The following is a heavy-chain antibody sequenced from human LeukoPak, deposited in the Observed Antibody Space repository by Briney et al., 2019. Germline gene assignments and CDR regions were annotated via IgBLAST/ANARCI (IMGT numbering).Heavy chain of an antibody. CDR2: IYYSGST. D-gene: IGHD5-18*01. CDR1: GGSISSYY. Sequence: PSETLSLTCTVSGGSISSYYWSWIRQPPGKGLEWIGYIYYSGSTNYNPSLKSRVTISVDTSKNQFSLKLSSVTAAATAVYCCARGYSYGLVYFDYWGQGTLVTVSS. V-gene: IGHV4-59*01. CDR3: ARGYSYGLVYFDY. J-gene: IGHJ4*02.